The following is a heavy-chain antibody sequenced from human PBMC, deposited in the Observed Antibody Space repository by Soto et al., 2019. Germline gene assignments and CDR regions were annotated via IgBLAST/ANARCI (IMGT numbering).Heavy chain of an antibody. D-gene: IGHD3-10*01. Sequence: GGSLRLSCSASGFTVSSYAMHWVRQAPGQGLEYVSAISSTGGSTYYADSVKGRFTISRANSKNTLYLQISSLRAEDTAVYFCSSGRQSTLVRGVIEVWFDAWGEGTLVTVSS. CDR1: GFTVSSYA. J-gene: IGHJ5*02. CDR3: SSGRQSTLVRGVIEVWFDA. V-gene: IGHV3-64D*08. CDR2: ISSTGGST.